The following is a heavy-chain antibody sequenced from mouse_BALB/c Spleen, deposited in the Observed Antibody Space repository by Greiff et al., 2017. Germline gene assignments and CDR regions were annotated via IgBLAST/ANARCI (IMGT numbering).Heavy chain of an antibody. Sequence: QVQLQQPGAELVMPGASVKMSCKASGYTFTDYWMHWVKQRPGQGLEWIGAIDTSDSYTSYNQKFKGKATLTVDESSSTAYMQLSSLTSEDSAVYYCARCDYDVGWYFDVWGAGTTVTVSS. D-gene: IGHD2-4*01. V-gene: IGHV1-69*01. CDR3: ARCDYDVGWYFDV. CDR2: IDTSDSYT. J-gene: IGHJ1*01. CDR1: GYTFTDYW.